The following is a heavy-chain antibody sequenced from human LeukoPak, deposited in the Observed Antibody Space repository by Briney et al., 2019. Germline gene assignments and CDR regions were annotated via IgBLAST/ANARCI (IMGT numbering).Heavy chain of an antibody. J-gene: IGHJ6*03. V-gene: IGHV3-21*01. CDR1: GFTFSSYS. D-gene: IGHD5-18*01. Sequence: GGSLRLSCAASGFTFSSYSMNWVRQAPGKGLEWVSSISSSSSYIYYADSVKGRFTISRDNAKNSLYLQMNSLRAEDTAVYYCARVGYSSYYYYMDVWGRGTTVTVSS. CDR2: ISSSSSYI. CDR3: ARVGYSSYYYYMDV.